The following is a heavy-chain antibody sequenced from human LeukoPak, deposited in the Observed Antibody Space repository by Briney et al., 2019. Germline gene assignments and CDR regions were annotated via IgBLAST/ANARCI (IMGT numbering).Heavy chain of an antibody. CDR3: AKDRPYYFDY. V-gene: IGHV3-30*18. CDR1: GFTFSSYG. CDR2: ISYDGSNK. J-gene: IGHJ4*02. Sequence: GGSLRLSCAASGFTFSSYGMHWVRQAPGKGLEWVAVISYDGSNKYYADSVKGRFTISRDNSKNTLYLQMNSLRAEDTAVYYCAKDRPYYFDYWGQGTLVTVSS.